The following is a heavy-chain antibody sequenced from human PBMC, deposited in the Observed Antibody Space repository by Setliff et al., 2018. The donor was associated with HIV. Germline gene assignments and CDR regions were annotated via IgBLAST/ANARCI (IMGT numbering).Heavy chain of an antibody. D-gene: IGHD5-12*01. CDR1: GGSLNNYA. J-gene: IGHJ2*01. CDR3: ARDLNDRWLQQYWFFDL. Sequence: WASVKVSCKASGGSLNNYAISWVRQAPGQGLEWMGGIIPIFGTTTYAQKFQDRVTITTDESTTTFYMELSSLTSEDTALYFCARDLNDRWLQQYWFFDLWGRGTQVTVSS. V-gene: IGHV1-69*05. CDR2: IIPIFGTT.